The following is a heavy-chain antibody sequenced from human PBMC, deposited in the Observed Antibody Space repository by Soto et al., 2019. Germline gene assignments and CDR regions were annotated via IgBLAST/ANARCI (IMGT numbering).Heavy chain of an antibody. Sequence: EVQLLESGGGLVQPGGSLRLSCAASGFTFSSYAMSWVRQAPGKGLEWVSAISGSGGSTYYADSVKGRFTISRDNSKNTLYLKMNSLRAEDTAVYYCAKINGYSSGWFAYWGQGTLVTVSS. CDR3: AKINGYSSGWFAY. J-gene: IGHJ5*01. CDR1: GFTFSSYA. D-gene: IGHD6-19*01. CDR2: ISGSGGST. V-gene: IGHV3-23*01.